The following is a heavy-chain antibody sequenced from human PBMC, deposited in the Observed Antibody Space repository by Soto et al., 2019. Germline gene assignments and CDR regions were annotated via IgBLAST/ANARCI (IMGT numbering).Heavy chain of an antibody. Sequence: QVQLQQSGPGLVKPSQTLSLTCAISGDSVSSNSAAWNWIRQSPSRGLEWLGRTYYRSKWYNDYAVYVKSRITINRDTSKNQLSLQLNSVTPEDTAVYYCARDRGIAVDGTLDYWGQGTLVTVSS. J-gene: IGHJ4*02. D-gene: IGHD6-19*01. V-gene: IGHV6-1*01. CDR3: ARDRGIAVDGTLDY. CDR2: TYYRSKWYN. CDR1: GDSVSSNSAA.